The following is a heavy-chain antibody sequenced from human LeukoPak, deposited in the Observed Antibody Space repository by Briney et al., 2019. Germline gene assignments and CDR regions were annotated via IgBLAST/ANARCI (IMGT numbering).Heavy chain of an antibody. CDR2: IKQDGSEK. V-gene: IGHV3-7*01. J-gene: IGHJ4*02. CDR3: ARDLQGHICYFDY. Sequence: GGSLRLSCAASGFTFSSYWMSWVRQAPGKGLEWVANIKQDGSEKYYVDSVKGRFTISRDNAKNSLYLQMNSLRAEDTAVYYCARDLQGHICYFDYWGQGTLVTVSS. CDR1: GFTFSSYW. D-gene: IGHD2-21*01.